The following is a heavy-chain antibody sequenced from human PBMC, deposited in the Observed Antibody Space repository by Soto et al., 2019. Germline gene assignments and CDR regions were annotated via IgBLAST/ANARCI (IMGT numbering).Heavy chain of an antibody. D-gene: IGHD2-2*02. CDR2: ISYTGST. Sequence: SEILSLTCTVSGGSISSYYWSWIRQPPGKALEWIGYISYTGSTTYNPSLKSRVTISVDTSKNQFSLKLISVTAADTAVYYCARKRYCSSTSCYTYLEYWGQGTLVTVSS. V-gene: IGHV4-59*08. CDR3: ARKRYCSSTSCYTYLEY. J-gene: IGHJ4*02. CDR1: GGSISSYY.